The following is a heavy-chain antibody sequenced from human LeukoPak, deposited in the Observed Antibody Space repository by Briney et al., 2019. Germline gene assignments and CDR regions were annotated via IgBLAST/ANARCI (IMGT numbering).Heavy chain of an antibody. V-gene: IGHV4-39*01. CDR1: GGSISSSSYY. D-gene: IGHD3-22*01. Sequence: SETLSLTCTVSGGSISSSSYYWGWIRQPPGKGLEWIGSIYYSGSTYYNPSLKSRVTISVDTSKNQFSLKLSSVTAADTAVYYCARGVVLYSYYYDSSGYYRFDYWGQGTLVTVSS. CDR2: IYYSGST. CDR3: ARGVVLYSYYYDSSGYYRFDY. J-gene: IGHJ4*02.